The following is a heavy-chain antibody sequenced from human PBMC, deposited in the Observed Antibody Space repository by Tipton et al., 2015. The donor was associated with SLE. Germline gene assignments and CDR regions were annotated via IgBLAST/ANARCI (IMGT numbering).Heavy chain of an antibody. CDR1: GGSMSSGSYY. D-gene: IGHD6-13*01. V-gene: IGHV4-61*09. J-gene: IGHJ3*02. CDR2: IYTSGST. Sequence: LRLSCTVSGGSMSSGSYYWTWIRQPAGKGLEWIGHIYTSGSTNYNSSLKSRVTISVDTSRNQFSLKLRSVTAADTAVYYCARHVILAGTLDAFDMWGQGTRVIVSS. CDR3: ARHVILAGTLDAFDM.